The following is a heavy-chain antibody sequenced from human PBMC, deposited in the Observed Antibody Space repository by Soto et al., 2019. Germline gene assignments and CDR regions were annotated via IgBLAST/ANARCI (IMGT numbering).Heavy chain of an antibody. J-gene: IGHJ4*02. Sequence: GGSLRLSCAASGCTFDDYTMHWVRQAPGKGLEWVSLISWDGGSTYYADSVKGRFTISRDNSKNSLYLQMNSLRTEDTALYYCAKDSYSYGYEYFEYWGQGTLVTVSS. CDR3: AKDSYSYGYEYFEY. CDR1: GCTFDDYT. D-gene: IGHD5-18*01. CDR2: ISWDGGST. V-gene: IGHV3-43*01.